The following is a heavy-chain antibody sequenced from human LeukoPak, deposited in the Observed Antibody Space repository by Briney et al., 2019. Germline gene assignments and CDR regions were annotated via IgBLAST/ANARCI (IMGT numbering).Heavy chain of an antibody. V-gene: IGHV3-30*03. Sequence: GRSLRLSCAASGFTFSNYGMHWVRQAPGKGLEWVAVISYDASNEYYADSVKGRFTISRDNSKNTLYLQMNSLRAEDTAVYYCARDPYYDFWSGYYLGYYYYYMDVWGKGTTVTVSS. CDR3: ARDPYYDFWSGYYLGYYYYYMDV. CDR2: ISYDASNE. CDR1: GFTFSNYG. D-gene: IGHD3-3*01. J-gene: IGHJ6*03.